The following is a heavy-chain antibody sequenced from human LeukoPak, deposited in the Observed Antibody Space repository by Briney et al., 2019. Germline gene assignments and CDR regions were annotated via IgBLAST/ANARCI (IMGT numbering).Heavy chain of an antibody. Sequence: SETLSLTCAVYGGSFSGYYWSWIRQPPGKGLEWIGEINHSGSTNYNPSLKSRVTISVDTSKNQFSLKLSSVTAADTAVYYCAREDCSSTSCYSSYFLHWGQGTLVTVSS. CDR2: INHSGST. V-gene: IGHV4-34*01. D-gene: IGHD2-2*01. CDR3: AREDCSSTSCYSSYFLH. CDR1: GGSFSGYY. J-gene: IGHJ1*01.